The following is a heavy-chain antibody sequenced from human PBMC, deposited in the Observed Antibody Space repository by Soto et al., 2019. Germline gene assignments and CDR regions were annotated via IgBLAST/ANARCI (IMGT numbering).Heavy chain of an antibody. J-gene: IGHJ4*02. CDR1: GYTFTSYG. CDR3: ARVLREYYDFWSGPTTFDY. CDR2: ISAYNGNT. Sequence: ASVKVSCKASGYTFTSYGISWVRQAPGQGLEWMGWISAYNGNTNYAQKLQGRVTMTTDTSTSTAYMELRSLSSDDTAVFYCARVLREYYDFWSGPTTFDYWGQGTLVTVSS. V-gene: IGHV1-18*01. D-gene: IGHD3-3*01.